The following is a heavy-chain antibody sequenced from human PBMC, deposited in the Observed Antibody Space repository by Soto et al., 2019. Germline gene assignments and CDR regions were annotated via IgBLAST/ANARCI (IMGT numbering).Heavy chain of an antibody. CDR1: GGSISSYY. Sequence: PSETLSLTCTVSGGSISSYYWSWIRQPPGKGLEWIGYIYYSGSTNYNPSLKSRVTISVDTSKNQFSLKLSSVTAADTAVYYCARSGSYYLYNWFDPWGQGTLVTVSS. CDR2: IYYSGST. V-gene: IGHV4-59*01. D-gene: IGHD1-26*01. J-gene: IGHJ5*02. CDR3: ARSGSYYLYNWFDP.